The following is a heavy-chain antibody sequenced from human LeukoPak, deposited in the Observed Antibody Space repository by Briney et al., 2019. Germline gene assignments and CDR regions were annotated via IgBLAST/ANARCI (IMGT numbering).Heavy chain of an antibody. Sequence: GRSLRPSRAAAAFTFSTYAMSWVSQDPRKGLEWVSTISGRGANTYYAVCERGRFTIYRDYFKNTLSLHINSLRAEDTAVYYCAKERAGYTNPYYFDYWGQGTLVTVSS. D-gene: IGHD3-16*02. J-gene: IGHJ4*02. CDR3: AKERAGYTNPYYFDY. V-gene: IGHV3-23*01. CDR1: AFTFSTYA. CDR2: ISGRGANT.